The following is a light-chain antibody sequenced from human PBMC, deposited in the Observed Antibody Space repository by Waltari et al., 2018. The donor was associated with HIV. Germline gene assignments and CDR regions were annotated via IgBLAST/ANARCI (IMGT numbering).Light chain of an antibody. Sequence: EVVMTQSPATLSVSPGERAALACRASQSFGRKLAWYQQKPGNAPRLLIYAASTRASGVPARISGTGSGTEFTLTISSLQSEDFAVYYCQQYDDWPRTFGQGTRVEIK. CDR2: AAS. CDR1: QSFGRK. J-gene: IGKJ1*01. CDR3: QQYDDWPRT. V-gene: IGKV3-15*01.